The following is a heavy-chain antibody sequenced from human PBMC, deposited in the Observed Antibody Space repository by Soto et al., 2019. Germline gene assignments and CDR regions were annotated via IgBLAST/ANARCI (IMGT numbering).Heavy chain of an antibody. Sequence: AVKVSCKASGCGFTSYDINWVRQATGQGLEWMGWMNPNRGNTGYAQKFQGGVTMTRSTPMSTAYMELSSLRSQHTAVEYCATGDSLCRSPDYWG. J-gene: IGHJ4*01. V-gene: IGHV1-8*01. CDR3: ATGDSLCRSPDY. CDR2: MNPNRGNT. D-gene: IGHD2-21*01. CDR1: GCGFTSYD.